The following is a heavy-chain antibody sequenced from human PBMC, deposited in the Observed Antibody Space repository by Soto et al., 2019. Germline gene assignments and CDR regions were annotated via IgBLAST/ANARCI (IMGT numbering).Heavy chain of an antibody. Sequence: GSLLPSCAASGFTFSSYSMNWVRQAPGKGLEWVSSISSSSSYIYYADSVKGRFTISRDNAKNSLYLQMNSLRAEDTAVYYCAREYSSRWDHIDYWGQGTPVTVSS. CDR3: AREYSSRWDHIDY. D-gene: IGHD6-13*01. CDR2: ISSSSSYI. CDR1: GFTFSSYS. V-gene: IGHV3-21*01. J-gene: IGHJ4*02.